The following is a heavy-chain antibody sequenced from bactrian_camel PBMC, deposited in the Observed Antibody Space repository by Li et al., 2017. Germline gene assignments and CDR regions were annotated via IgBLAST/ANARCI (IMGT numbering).Heavy chain of an antibody. CDR1: GSIYGTLC. D-gene: IGHD4*01. V-gene: IGHV3S55*01. CDR3: TMSAGHYSDFAGFAY. CDR2: ACYGGPP. Sequence: VQLVESGGGSVQAGGSLRLSCASSGSIYGTLCMGWVRQAPGKEREGVAAACYGGPPEYADSVKGRFAISRDDAKNTALQMNSLKPEDTALYYCTMSAGHYSDFAGFAYWGQGTQVTVS. J-gene: IGHJ6*01.